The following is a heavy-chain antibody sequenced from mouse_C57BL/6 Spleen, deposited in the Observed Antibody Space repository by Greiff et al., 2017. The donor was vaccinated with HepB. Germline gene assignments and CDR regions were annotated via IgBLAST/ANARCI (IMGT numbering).Heavy chain of an antibody. Sequence: LVESGAELVKPGASVKISCKASGYAFSSYWMNWVKQRPGKGLEWIGQIYPGDGDTNYNGKFKGKATLTADKSSSTAYMQLSSLTSEDSAVYFCARSPSYSFDYWGQGTTLTVSS. CDR3: ARSPSYSFDY. CDR1: GYAFSSYW. CDR2: IYPGDGDT. D-gene: IGHD1-1*01. V-gene: IGHV1-80*01. J-gene: IGHJ2*01.